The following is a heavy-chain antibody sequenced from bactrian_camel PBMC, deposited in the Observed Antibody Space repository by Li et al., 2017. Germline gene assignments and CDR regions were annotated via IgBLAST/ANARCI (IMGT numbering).Heavy chain of an antibody. CDR3: ATLDMGWVLPIGVNRY. V-gene: IGHV3S40*01. J-gene: IGHJ4*01. CDR2: INSGGGST. CDR1: GFTFSSYD. D-gene: IGHD5*01. Sequence: VQLVESGGGLVQPGGSLRLSCAASGFTFSSYDMSWVRQAPGKGLEWVSAINSGGGSTYYADSVKGRFTISRDNAKNTVYLQMNSLKSEDTALYYCATLDMGWVLPIGVNRYWGQGTQVTVS.